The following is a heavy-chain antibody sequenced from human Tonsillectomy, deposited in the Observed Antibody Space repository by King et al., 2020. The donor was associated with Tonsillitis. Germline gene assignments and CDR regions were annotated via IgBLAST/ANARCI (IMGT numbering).Heavy chain of an antibody. D-gene: IGHD4-17*01. J-gene: IGHJ4*02. CDR1: GFTVSSNY. Sequence: VQLVESGGGLIQPGGSLRLSCAASGFTVSSNYMSWVRQAPGKGLEWVSVIYSGGSTYYAASVKVRFTISRDNSKTTLYLQMNSLRAEDTAVYYCARGLIDYGDYKAYFDYWGQGTLVTVSS. CDR2: IYSGGST. V-gene: IGHV3-53*01. CDR3: ARGLIDYGDYKAYFDY.